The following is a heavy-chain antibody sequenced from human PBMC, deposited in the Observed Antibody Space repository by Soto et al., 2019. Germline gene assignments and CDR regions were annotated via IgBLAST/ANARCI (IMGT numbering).Heavy chain of an antibody. CDR2: IYYSGTT. V-gene: IGHV4-59*11. J-gene: IGHJ4*02. D-gene: IGHD1-26*01. CDR3: ARDRYYRGADY. CDR1: GGSISPHY. Sequence: SETLSLTCTVSGGSISPHYWSWIRQPPGKGLEWIGYIYYSGTTTYNPSLKSRVTISVDTSRTQFSLKLRSVTAADTAVYYCARDRYYRGADYWGQGTLVTVSS.